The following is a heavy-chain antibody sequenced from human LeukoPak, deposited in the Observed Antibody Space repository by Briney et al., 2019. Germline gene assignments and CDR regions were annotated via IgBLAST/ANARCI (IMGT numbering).Heavy chain of an antibody. D-gene: IGHD3-22*01. Sequence: GGSLRLSCAASGFTFSSYGMHWVRQAPGKGLEWVAVISYDGINKYYGDSVKGRFTISRDNSKNTLYLQMNSLRAEDTAVYYCAKDMAYYYDSGGNPYYFDYWGQGTLVTVSS. CDR1: GFTFSSYG. CDR2: ISYDGINK. CDR3: AKDMAYYYDSGGNPYYFDY. V-gene: IGHV3-30*18. J-gene: IGHJ4*02.